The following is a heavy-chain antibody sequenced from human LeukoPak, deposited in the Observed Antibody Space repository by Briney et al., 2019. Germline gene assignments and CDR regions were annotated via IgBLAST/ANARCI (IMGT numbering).Heavy chain of an antibody. CDR3: ARGSFVDTAMAD. CDR1: GGSISSGDYY. J-gene: IGHJ4*02. CDR2: IYYSGST. D-gene: IGHD5-18*01. Sequence: KPSETLSLTCTVSGGSISSGDYYWSWIRQPPGKGLEWIGYIYYSGSTYYNPSLKSRVTISVDTSKNQFSLKLCSVTAADTAVYYCARGSFVDTAMADWGQGTLVTVSS. V-gene: IGHV4-30-4*08.